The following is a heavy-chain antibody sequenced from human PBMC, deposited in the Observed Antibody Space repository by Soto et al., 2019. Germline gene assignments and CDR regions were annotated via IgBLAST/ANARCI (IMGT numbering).Heavy chain of an antibody. CDR2: IYPGDSDT. D-gene: IGHD2-15*01. V-gene: IGHV5-51*01. CDR3: ARQAPRYCSGGSCYFIIYYFDY. CDR1: GYSFTSYW. J-gene: IGHJ4*02. Sequence: GESLKISCKGSGYSFTSYWIGWVRQMSGKGLEWMGFIYPGDSDTRYSPSFQGQVTISADKSISTAYLQWSSLKASDTAMYYCARQAPRYCSGGSCYFIIYYFDYWGQGTLVTVSS.